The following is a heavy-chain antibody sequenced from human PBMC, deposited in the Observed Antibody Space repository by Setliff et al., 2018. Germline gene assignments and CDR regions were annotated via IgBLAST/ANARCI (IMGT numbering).Heavy chain of an antibody. CDR1: GGTFSSYG. D-gene: IGHD5-18*01. J-gene: IGHJ6*03. Sequence: SVKVSCKASGGTFSSYGISWVRQAPGQGLEWLGGTIPNFGTTNYAQEFQGGVTIITDESTSTAYMELSSLRFEDTAVYYCAREGVDTRSSTDYRYYMDVWGKGTTVTVSS. CDR3: AREGVDTRSSTDYRYYMDV. CDR2: TIPNFGTT. V-gene: IGHV1-69*05.